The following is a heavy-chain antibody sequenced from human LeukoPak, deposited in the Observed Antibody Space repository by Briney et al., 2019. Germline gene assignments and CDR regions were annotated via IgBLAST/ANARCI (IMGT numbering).Heavy chain of an antibody. V-gene: IGHV4-39*01. CDR2: IYYSGTT. D-gene: IGHD4-11*01. J-gene: IGHJ4*02. CDR3: ARYWGYNSNRSLDS. Sequence: SETLSLTCTVSGGSLSSTSCYWGWIRQPPGKGLEWIGSIYYSGTTYNNPSLKSRVTISIDPSKNQFSLKLRSVTAADTALYYCARYWGYNSNRSLDSWGQGALVTVSS. CDR1: GGSLSSTSCY.